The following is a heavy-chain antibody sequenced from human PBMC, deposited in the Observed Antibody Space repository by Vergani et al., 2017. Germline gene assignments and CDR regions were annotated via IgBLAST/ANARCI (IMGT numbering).Heavy chain of an antibody. J-gene: IGHJ6*04. CDR3: AKGQQLVFFSVDV. V-gene: IGHV3-23*01. Sequence: EVQLLESGGNLVQPGGSLRLSCAASGFTFTNFAMTWVRQAPGEGLEWVSGISGSGGFTYYADSVKGRFTISRDNAKSSLYLQMDSLRPEDTAHYYCAKGQQLVFFSVDVWGIGTSVTVTA. CDR1: GFTFTNFA. CDR2: ISGSGGFT. D-gene: IGHD6-13*01.